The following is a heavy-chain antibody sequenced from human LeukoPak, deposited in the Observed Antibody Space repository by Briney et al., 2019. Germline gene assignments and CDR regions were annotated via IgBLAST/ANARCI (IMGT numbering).Heavy chain of an antibody. CDR1: GGSFSGYY. V-gene: IGHV4-34*01. CDR3: ARPAGDSSGYYLGGGYDY. D-gene: IGHD3-22*01. Sequence: SETLSLTCAVYGGSFSGYYWSWIRQPPRKGLEWIGEINHSGSTNYNPSLKSRVTISVDTSKNQFSLKLSSVTAADTAVYYCARPAGDSSGYYLGGGYDYWGQGTLVTVSS. J-gene: IGHJ4*02. CDR2: INHSGST.